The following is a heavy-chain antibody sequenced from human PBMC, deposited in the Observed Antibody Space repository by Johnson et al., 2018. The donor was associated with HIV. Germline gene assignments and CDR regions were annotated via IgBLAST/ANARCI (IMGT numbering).Heavy chain of an antibody. J-gene: IGHJ3*02. D-gene: IGHD3-3*01. V-gene: IGHV3-48*04. CDR1: GFTFTSFA. CDR3: ARDASLRFLEWFDAFDI. Sequence: VQLVESGGGVVQPGTSLRLSCAASGFTFTSFAMHWVRQAPGKGLEWVSYISSSGSTIYYADSVKGRFTISRDNAKNSLYLQMNSLRAEDTAVYYCARDASLRFLEWFDAFDIWGQGTMVTVSS. CDR2: ISSSGSTI.